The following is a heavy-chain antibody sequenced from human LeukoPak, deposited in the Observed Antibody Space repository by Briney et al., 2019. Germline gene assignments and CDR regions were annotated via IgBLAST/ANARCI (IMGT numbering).Heavy chain of an antibody. J-gene: IGHJ5*02. D-gene: IGHD2-8*01. Sequence: PGGSLRLSCAASGFIFSNYGMHWVRQAPGKGLEWVAFIRYDGSNKYYADSVKGRFTISRDNSKNTLYLQMNNLRAEDSAVYFCARDINYCTPTLCHRNWFDPWGQGTLVTVSS. V-gene: IGHV3-30*02. CDR3: ARDINYCTPTLCHRNWFDP. CDR2: IRYDGSNK. CDR1: GFIFSNYG.